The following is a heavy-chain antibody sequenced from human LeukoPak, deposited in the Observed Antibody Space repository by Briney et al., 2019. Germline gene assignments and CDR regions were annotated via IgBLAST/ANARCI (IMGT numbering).Heavy chain of an antibody. V-gene: IGHV3-66*01. D-gene: IGHD3-16*01. Sequence: GGSLRLSCAASGFTVSSNYMSWVHQAPGKGLEWVSVIYSGGSTYYADSVKGRFTISRDNSKKTLYLQMNSLRAEDTAVYYCARDLTAYFDYWSQGTLVTVSS. CDR2: IYSGGST. CDR1: GFTVSSNY. CDR3: ARDLTAYFDY. J-gene: IGHJ4*02.